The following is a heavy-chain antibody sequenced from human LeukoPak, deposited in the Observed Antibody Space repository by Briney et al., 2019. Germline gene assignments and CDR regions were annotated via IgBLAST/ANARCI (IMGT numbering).Heavy chain of an antibody. V-gene: IGHV3-74*01. CDR2: IKSDGSST. J-gene: IGHJ4*02. D-gene: IGHD6-19*01. CDR1: GFTFSSYA. Sequence: PGGSLRLSCAASGFTFSSYALYWVRQAPGKGLVWVSRIKSDGSSTSYADSVKGRFTISRDNAKNTLYLQMNSLRADDTAVYFCARDGLYSRGDELDYWGQGTLVTVSS. CDR3: ARDGLYSRGDELDY.